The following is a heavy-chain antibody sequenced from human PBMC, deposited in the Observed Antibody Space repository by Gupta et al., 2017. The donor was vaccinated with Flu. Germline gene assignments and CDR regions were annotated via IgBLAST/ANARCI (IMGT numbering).Heavy chain of an antibody. CDR1: GFTFITYT. Sequence: EVQLVESGGGLVKPGGSLRLSCAASGFTFITYTMNWVRQAPGKGLEWVSSISAGSNYIYYADSMKGRFTVSRDNAKNSLFLQMNSLRAEDTAVYYCARDRTYYYDSSGPELDYWGQGTLVTVSS. V-gene: IGHV3-21*01. CDR3: ARDRTYYYDSSGPELDY. J-gene: IGHJ4*02. CDR2: ISAGSNYI. D-gene: IGHD3-22*01.